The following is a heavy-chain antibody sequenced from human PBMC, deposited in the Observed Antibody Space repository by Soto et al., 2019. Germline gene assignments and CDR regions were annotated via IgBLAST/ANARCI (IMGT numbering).Heavy chain of an antibody. CDR2: IYHSGST. J-gene: IGHJ5*02. CDR1: GGSISSSSYY. Sequence: PSETLSLTCTVSGGSISSSSYYWGWIRQPPGKGLEWIGSIYHSGSTYYNPSLKSRVTISVDTSKNQFSLKMSSVTTADTAVYYCARPGTETTLEYWFGPWGQGTLVTVSS. CDR3: ARPGTETTLEYWFGP. D-gene: IGHD4-17*01. V-gene: IGHV4-39*01.